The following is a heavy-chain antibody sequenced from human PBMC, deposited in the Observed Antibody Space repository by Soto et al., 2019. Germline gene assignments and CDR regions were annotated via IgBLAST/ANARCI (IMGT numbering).Heavy chain of an antibody. Sequence: QVQLQQWGAGLLKPSETLSLTCGVSGGAFSGYHWSWIRQAPGQGLEWIGEISQSGSTNYSPSLKCRVTMPLDTSKKHFSLKLSSETAADTALYYCVTRESYYGIDFLSQGTTVTVSS. J-gene: IGHJ6*02. CDR2: ISQSGST. CDR3: VTRESYYGIDF. CDR1: GGAFSGYH. V-gene: IGHV4-34*01. D-gene: IGHD3-10*01.